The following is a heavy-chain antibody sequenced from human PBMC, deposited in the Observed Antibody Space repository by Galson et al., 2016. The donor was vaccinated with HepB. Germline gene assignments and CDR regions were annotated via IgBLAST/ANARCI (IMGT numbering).Heavy chain of an antibody. D-gene: IGHD1-26*01. Sequence: SLRLSCAASGFPFSSYSMHWVRQAPGKGLVWVSRITSDGGTTTYADSVKCRFTISRDNTKNTLYLQMNSLSAEDTAVYYCVRRREKDYWGQGTLVTVSS. CDR3: VRRREKDY. V-gene: IGHV3-74*01. CDR2: ITSDGGTT. J-gene: IGHJ4*02. CDR1: GFPFSSYS.